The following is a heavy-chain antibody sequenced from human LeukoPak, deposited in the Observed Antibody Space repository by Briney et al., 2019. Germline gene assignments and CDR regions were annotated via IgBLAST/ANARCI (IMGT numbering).Heavy chain of an antibody. D-gene: IGHD3-3*01. J-gene: IGHJ4*02. CDR2: IWYDGSNK. CDR3: AKGPEYYDFWSGYYDY. CDR1: GFTFSSYG. Sequence: PGRSLRLSCAASGFTFSSYGMHWVRQAPGKGLEWVAVIWYDGSNKYYADSVKGRFTFSRDNSKNTLYLQMNSLRAEDTAVYYCAKGPEYYDFWSGYYDYWGQGTLVTVSS. V-gene: IGHV3-33*06.